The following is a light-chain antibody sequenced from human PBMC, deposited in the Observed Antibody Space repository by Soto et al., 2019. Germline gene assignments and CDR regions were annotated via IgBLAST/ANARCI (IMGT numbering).Light chain of an antibody. J-gene: IGKJ1*01. CDR1: QSVLYSSNNKNY. CDR2: WAS. CDR3: QQYYCTPWT. Sequence: DIVMTQSPDPLAVSLGERATINCKSSQSVLYSSNNKNYLAWYQHKPGQPPKLLIYWASTRESGVPGRFSGSGSGTDFTLNISSLQAEDVAVYYCQQYYCTPWTFSQGTKVEIK. V-gene: IGKV4-1*01.